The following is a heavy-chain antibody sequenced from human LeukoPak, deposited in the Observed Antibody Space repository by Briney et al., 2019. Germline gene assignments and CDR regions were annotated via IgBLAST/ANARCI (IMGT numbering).Heavy chain of an antibody. CDR1: GFTFSSYS. V-gene: IGHV3-48*01. D-gene: IGHD6-19*01. J-gene: IGHJ4*02. CDR2: ISGTGNTI. CDR3: ARDLGSYSSGWYMGFDY. Sequence: GGSLRLSCAASGFTFSSYSMNWVRQAPGKGLEWVSYISGTGNTIYYDDSVKGRFTVSRDNAKNSLYLQMNSLRAEDTAIYYCARDLGSYSSGWYMGFDYWGQGTLVTVSS.